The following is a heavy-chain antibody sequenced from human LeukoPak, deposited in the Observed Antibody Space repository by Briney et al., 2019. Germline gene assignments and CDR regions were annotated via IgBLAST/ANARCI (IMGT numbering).Heavy chain of an antibody. D-gene: IGHD6-19*01. J-gene: IGHJ4*02. V-gene: IGHV3-30-3*01. CDR2: ISYDGSNK. CDR3: AKDSVAGTPTYFDY. Sequence: GRSLRLSCAASGFTFSSYAMHWVRQAPGKGLEWVAVISYDGSNKYYADSVKGRFTISRDNSKNTLYLQMNSLRAEDTAVYYCAKDSVAGTPTYFDYWGQGTLVTVSS. CDR1: GFTFSSYA.